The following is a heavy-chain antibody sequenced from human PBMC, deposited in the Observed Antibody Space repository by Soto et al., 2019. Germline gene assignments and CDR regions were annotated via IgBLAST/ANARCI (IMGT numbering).Heavy chain of an antibody. CDR1: GYTFTSYG. CDR2: ISAYNGNT. D-gene: IGHD3-3*01. CDR3: ARDVKGYYDFWKHFTGDWFDP. Sequence: WASVKDSCKASGYTFTSYGISWVRQAPGQGLEWMGWISAYNGNTNYAQKLQGRVTMTTDTSTSTAYMELRSLRSDDTAVYYCARDVKGYYDFWKHFTGDWFDPWGQGTLVTVSS. V-gene: IGHV1-18*01. J-gene: IGHJ5*02.